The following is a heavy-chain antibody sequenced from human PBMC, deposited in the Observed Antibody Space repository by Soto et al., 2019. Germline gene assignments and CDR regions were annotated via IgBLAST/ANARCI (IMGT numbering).Heavy chain of an antibody. CDR1: GYTFTSYY. Sequence: QVQLVQSGAEVKKPGASVKVSSKASGYTFTSYYMHWVRQAPGQGLEWMGIINPSGGSTSYAQKFQGRVTITRDTSTSTVYMELSSLRSEDTAVYYCASSVWSGYYDYYYYGMDVWGQGTTVTVSS. V-gene: IGHV1-46*01. CDR2: INPSGGST. J-gene: IGHJ6*02. CDR3: ASSVWSGYYDYYYYGMDV. D-gene: IGHD3-3*01.